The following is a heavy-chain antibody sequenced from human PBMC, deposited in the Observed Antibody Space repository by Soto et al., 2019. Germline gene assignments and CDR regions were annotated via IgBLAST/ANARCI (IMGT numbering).Heavy chain of an antibody. Sequence: EVQLLESGGGLVQPGGSLRLSCAGAGFTFSNYAMSWVRQAPGKGLEWVSAVSGSADGTYYADSVKGRFTISRDNSKNTLYMQMTSLRAEDTAVYYCAKEPYGNYGSYFDYWGQGTLVTVSS. CDR3: AKEPYGNYGSYFDY. V-gene: IGHV3-23*01. D-gene: IGHD4-17*01. CDR1: GFTFSNYA. CDR2: VSGSADGT. J-gene: IGHJ4*02.